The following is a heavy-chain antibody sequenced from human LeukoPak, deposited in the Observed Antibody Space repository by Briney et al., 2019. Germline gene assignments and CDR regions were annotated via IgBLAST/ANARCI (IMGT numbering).Heavy chain of an antibody. V-gene: IGHV3-23*01. CDR3: ANNWNFDY. D-gene: IGHD1-20*01. CDR2: ISYSGGNT. J-gene: IGHJ4*02. CDR1: GFTFSSYV. Sequence: GGSLRLSRAASGFTFSSYVMSWARQAPGKGLEWVSAISYSGGNTYYADSVKGRFTISRDNSKNTLYLQMNSLRAEDTAVYYCANNWNFDYWGQGTLVTVSS.